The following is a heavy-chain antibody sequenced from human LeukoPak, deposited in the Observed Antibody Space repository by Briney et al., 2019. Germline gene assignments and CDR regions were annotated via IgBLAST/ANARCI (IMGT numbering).Heavy chain of an antibody. D-gene: IGHD3-3*01. CDR1: GYTFTSYG. J-gene: IGHJ5*02. Sequence: ASVKVSCKASGYTFTSYGISWVRQAPGQGLEWMGWISAYNGNTNYAQKLQGRVTMTTDTSTSTAYMELRSPRSDDTAVYYCARDRDHLEPLHWFDPWGQGTLVTVSS. V-gene: IGHV1-18*01. CDR3: ARDRDHLEPLHWFDP. CDR2: ISAYNGNT.